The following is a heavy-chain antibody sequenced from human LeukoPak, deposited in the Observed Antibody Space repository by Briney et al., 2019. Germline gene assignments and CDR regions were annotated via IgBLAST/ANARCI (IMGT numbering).Heavy chain of an antibody. CDR3: ARDQRGNRGSYAY. D-gene: IGHD1-26*01. V-gene: IGHV1-46*01. CDR1: GYTFTSYY. J-gene: IGHJ4*02. Sequence: ASVKVSCKASGYTFTSYYMHWVRQAPGQGLEWMGIINPSGGSTHSAQKFQGRVTMTRDTSTSTVYMELSSLRSEDTAVYYCARDQRGNRGSYAYWGQGTLVTVSS. CDR2: INPSGGST.